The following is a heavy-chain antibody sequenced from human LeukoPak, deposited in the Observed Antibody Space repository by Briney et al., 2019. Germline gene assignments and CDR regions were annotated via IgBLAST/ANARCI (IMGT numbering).Heavy chain of an antibody. V-gene: IGHV1-46*01. CDR1: GYTFTSYY. CDR3: ARSSPYYYDSSGYYYPLSY. CDR2: INPSGGST. J-gene: IGHJ4*02. D-gene: IGHD3-22*01. Sequence: ASVKVFCKASGYTFTSYYMHWVRQAPGQGLEWMGIINPSGGSTSYAQKFQGRVTMTRDTSTSTVYMELSSLRSEDTAVYYCARSSPYYYDSSGYYYPLSYWGQGTLVTVSS.